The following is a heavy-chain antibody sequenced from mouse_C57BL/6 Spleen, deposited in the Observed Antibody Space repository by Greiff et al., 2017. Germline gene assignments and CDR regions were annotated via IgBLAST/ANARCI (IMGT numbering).Heavy chain of an antibody. CDR2: IYPGSGST. D-gene: IGHD1-1*01. J-gene: IGHJ2*01. CDR3: ARSGTTVVDDY. V-gene: IGHV1-55*01. Sequence: QVQLQQSGAELVKPGASVKMSCKASGYTFTSYWITWVKQRPGQGLAWIGDIYPGSGSTNYNEKFKSKATLTVDTSSSTAYMQLSSLTSEDSAVYYCARSGTTVVDDYWGQGTTLTVSS. CDR1: GYTFTSYW.